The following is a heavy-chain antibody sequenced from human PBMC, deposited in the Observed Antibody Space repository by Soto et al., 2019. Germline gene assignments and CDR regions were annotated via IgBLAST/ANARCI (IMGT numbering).Heavy chain of an antibody. CDR2: IVVGSGNT. CDR1: GFTFTSSA. J-gene: IGHJ3*02. CDR3: AAEGVADTAMVLDAFDI. D-gene: IGHD5-18*01. V-gene: IGHV1-58*01. Sequence: GASVKVSCKASGFTFTSSAVQWVRQARGQRLEWIGWIVVGSGNTNYAQKFQERVTITRDMSTSTAYMELSSLRSEDTAVYYCAAEGVADTAMVLDAFDIWGQGTMVTVSS.